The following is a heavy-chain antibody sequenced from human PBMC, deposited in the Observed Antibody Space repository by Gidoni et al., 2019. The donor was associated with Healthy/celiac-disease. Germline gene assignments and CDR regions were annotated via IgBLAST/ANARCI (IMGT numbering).Heavy chain of an antibody. CDR1: GGSISSYY. V-gene: IGHV4-59*01. Sequence: QVQLQESGPGLVKPSETLSLTCTVSGGSISSYYWSWIRQPPGKGLEWIGYIYYSGSTNYNPSHKSRVTISVDTSKNQFSLKLSSVTAADTAVYYCARDSLLRGGNWFDPWGQGTLVTVSS. CDR3: ARDSLLRGGNWFDP. CDR2: IYYSGST. J-gene: IGHJ5*02. D-gene: IGHD2-15*01.